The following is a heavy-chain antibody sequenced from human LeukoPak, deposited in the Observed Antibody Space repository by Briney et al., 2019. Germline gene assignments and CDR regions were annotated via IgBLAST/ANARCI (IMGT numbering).Heavy chain of an antibody. CDR1: GGSISSYY. J-gene: IGHJ4*02. D-gene: IGHD2-2*01. CDR2: IYYSGST. CDR3: ARVEGYCSSTSCYELIDY. V-gene: IGHV4-59*01. Sequence: PSETLSLTCTVSGGSISSYYWSWIRHPPGKGLEWIGYIYYSGSTNYNPSLKSRVTISVDTSKNQFSLKLSSVTAADTAVYYCARVEGYCSSTSCYELIDYWGQGTLVTVSS.